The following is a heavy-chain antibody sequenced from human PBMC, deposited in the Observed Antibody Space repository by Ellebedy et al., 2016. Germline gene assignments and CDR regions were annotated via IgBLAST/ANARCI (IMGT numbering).Heavy chain of an antibody. CDR3: ARERDIVIVPAASHRAYGMDV. D-gene: IGHD2-2*01. V-gene: IGHV1-69*04. Sequence: ASVKVSCKAFGYTFTSYGISWVRQAPGQGLEWMGRIIPILGKANYAQRFQGRVTITADTSTSTTYMELSSLRSDDTAVYYCARERDIVIVPAASHRAYGMDVWGQGTTVTVSS. CDR2: IIPILGKA. CDR1: GYTFTSYG. J-gene: IGHJ6*02.